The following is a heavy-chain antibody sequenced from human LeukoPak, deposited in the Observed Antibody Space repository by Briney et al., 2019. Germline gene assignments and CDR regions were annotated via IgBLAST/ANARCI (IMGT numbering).Heavy chain of an antibody. V-gene: IGHV3-23*01. CDR1: GGSISSSSYY. CDR3: AMWGVVVVVAATHY. D-gene: IGHD2-15*01. Sequence: ETLSLTCTASGGSISSSSYYWGWIRQPPGKGLEWVSAISGSGGSTYYADSVKGRFTISRDNSKNTLYLQMNSLRAEDTAVYYCAMWGVVVVVAATHYWGQGTLVTVSS. J-gene: IGHJ4*02. CDR2: ISGSGGST.